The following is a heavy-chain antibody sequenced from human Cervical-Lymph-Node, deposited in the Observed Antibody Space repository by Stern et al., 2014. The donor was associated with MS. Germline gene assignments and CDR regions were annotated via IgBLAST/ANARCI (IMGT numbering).Heavy chain of an antibody. CDR3: ARVGSGYCFDY. CDR2: INPNGGST. V-gene: IGHV1-46*01. CDR1: GYTFTSYY. D-gene: IGHD3-3*01. Sequence: QVQLGQSGAAVKKPGASVKVSCKASGYTFTSYYMHWVRQAPGQGLEWMGIINPNGGSTSYAQKFQGRVTMTRDTSTSTVYMELSSLRSEDTAVYYCARVGSGYCFDYWGQGTLVTGSS. J-gene: IGHJ4*02.